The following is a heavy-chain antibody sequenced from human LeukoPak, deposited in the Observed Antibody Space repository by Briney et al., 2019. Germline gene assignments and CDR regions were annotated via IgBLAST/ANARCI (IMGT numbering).Heavy chain of an antibody. CDR1: RASIKNYY. V-gene: IGHV4-59*01. Sequence: SETLSLTCTVSRASIKNYYFSWMRQAPGKGLHWIGNVYYSGSINYPPSLKSRVTISVDTSKNQISLKLTSVTAADTAMYHCARVSLGTGAYFFDYWGQGTLVTVSS. J-gene: IGHJ4*02. CDR2: VYYSGSI. D-gene: IGHD3/OR15-3a*01. CDR3: ARVSLGTGAYFFDY.